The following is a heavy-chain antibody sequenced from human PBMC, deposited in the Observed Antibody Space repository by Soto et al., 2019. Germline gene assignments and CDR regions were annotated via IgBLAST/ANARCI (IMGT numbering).Heavy chain of an antibody. Sequence: GGSLRLSCAASGFAFSDYYMSWIRQAPGKGLEWISYISSSGSAIYHADSVKGRFTISRDNAKNSLYLQMNGLRAEDTAVYYCARDLKPREALAPYYFDYWGKGTLVTVSS. CDR1: GFAFSDYY. CDR2: ISSSGSAI. V-gene: IGHV3-11*01. D-gene: IGHD1-1*01. J-gene: IGHJ4*02. CDR3: ARDLKPREALAPYYFDY.